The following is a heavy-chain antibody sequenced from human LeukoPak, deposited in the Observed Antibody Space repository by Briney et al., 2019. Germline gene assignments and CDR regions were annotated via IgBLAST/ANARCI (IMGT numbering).Heavy chain of an antibody. Sequence: SETLSLTCTVSGGSVSSRNYDWGWIRQPPGKGLEWIGSIYNSGNTYYNPSLKSRVTISVDTSKNQVSLKLGSLTAADTAVYYCARQTDMIIVVTYFDYWGQGTQVTVSS. CDR3: ARQTDMIIVVTYFDY. D-gene: IGHD3-22*01. CDR2: IYNSGNT. V-gene: IGHV4-39*01. J-gene: IGHJ4*02. CDR1: GGSVSSRNYD.